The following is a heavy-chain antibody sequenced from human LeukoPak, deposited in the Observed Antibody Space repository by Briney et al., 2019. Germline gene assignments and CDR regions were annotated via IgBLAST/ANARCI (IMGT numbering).Heavy chain of an antibody. D-gene: IGHD3-16*01. CDR2: INSDGGSA. J-gene: IGHJ4*02. V-gene: IGHV3-74*01. Sequence: QPGGSLRLSCAASGFTFSGYWIHWVRRVPGKGLVWVSQINSDGGSATYADSVKGRLTISRDNARHTVYLQMNSLRAEDTAVYFCARGGIGCFDYWGQGALVTVSS. CDR1: GFTFSGYW. CDR3: ARGGIGCFDY.